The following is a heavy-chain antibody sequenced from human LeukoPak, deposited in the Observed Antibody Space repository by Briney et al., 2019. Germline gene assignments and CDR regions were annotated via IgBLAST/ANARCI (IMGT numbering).Heavy chain of an antibody. J-gene: IGHJ4*02. V-gene: IGHV4-4*07. CDR3: ARTSHYGNYFDY. CDR1: GGSISSYY. D-gene: IGHD4-17*01. Sequence: SETLSLTCSVSGGSISSYYCSWIRQPAGKGLEWIGHIYTSGSTNYNPSLKSRVTMSVDTSKNQFSLKLTSVTAADTAVYYCARTSHYGNYFDYWGQGTLVTVSS. CDR2: IYTSGST.